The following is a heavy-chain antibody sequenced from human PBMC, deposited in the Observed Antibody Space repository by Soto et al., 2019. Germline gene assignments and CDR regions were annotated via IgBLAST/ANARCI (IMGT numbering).Heavy chain of an antibody. CDR1: GFTFSNFA. J-gene: IGHJ4*02. Sequence: GGSLRLSCAASGFTFSNFAMSWVRQAPGKGLEWVSTISGSGGGGSTYYADSVKGRFTISRDNSKNTLYLQMNSLRAEDTAVYYCVEVRFYGDSRASFDYWGQGTLVTVSS. CDR3: VEVRFYGDSRASFDY. CDR2: ISGSGGGGST. V-gene: IGHV3-23*01. D-gene: IGHD4-17*01.